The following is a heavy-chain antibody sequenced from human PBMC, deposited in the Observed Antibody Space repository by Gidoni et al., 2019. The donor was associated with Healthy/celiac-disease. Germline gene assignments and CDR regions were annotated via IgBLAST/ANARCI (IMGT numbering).Heavy chain of an antibody. J-gene: IGHJ3*02. Sequence: EVQLVESGGGLVQPGGSLRLSCAASGFTFSSYWMSWVRQAPGKGLEWVANIKQDGSEKYYVDSVKGRFTISRDNAKNSLYLQMNSLRAEDTAVYYCARDQAGADGDWGAFDIWGQGTMVTVSS. CDR2: IKQDGSEK. D-gene: IGHD2-21*01. CDR3: ARDQAGADGDWGAFDI. V-gene: IGHV3-7*05. CDR1: GFTFSSYW.